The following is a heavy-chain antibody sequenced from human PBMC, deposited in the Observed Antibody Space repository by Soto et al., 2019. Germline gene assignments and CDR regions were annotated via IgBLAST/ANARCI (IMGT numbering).Heavy chain of an antibody. V-gene: IGHV4-39*01. Sequence: QVQLQESGPGLVKPSETLSLTCTVSGGSISSSSYYWGCIRQPPGKGLEWIASIDYTGNTFYNPSLTSRVTISVDTSKNQFSLKVTSVTAADTAVYYCARINKGYGTDSWGQGTLVTVSS. D-gene: IGHD5-18*01. CDR1: GGSISSSSYY. CDR2: IDYTGNT. J-gene: IGHJ4*02. CDR3: ARINKGYGTDS.